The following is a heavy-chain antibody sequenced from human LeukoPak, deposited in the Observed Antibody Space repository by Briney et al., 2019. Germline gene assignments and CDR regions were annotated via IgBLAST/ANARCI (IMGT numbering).Heavy chain of an antibody. CDR1: GFTFSDYY. CDR2: ISSSSSYT. D-gene: IGHD1-26*01. V-gene: IGHV3-11*06. Sequence: PGGSLRLSCAASGFTFSDYYMSWIRQAPGKGLEWVSYISSSSSYTNYADSVKGRFTISRDNAKNPLYLQMNSLRAEDTAVYYCARGLVGEGEFDPWGQGTLVTVSS. CDR3: ARGLVGEGEFDP. J-gene: IGHJ5*02.